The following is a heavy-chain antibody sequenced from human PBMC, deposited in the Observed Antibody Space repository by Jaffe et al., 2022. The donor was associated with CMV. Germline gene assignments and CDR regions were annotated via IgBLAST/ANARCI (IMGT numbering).Heavy chain of an antibody. J-gene: IGHJ5*02. CDR3: ARDDVEGCSSTSCSFDP. V-gene: IGHV1-69*01. D-gene: IGHD2-2*01. CDR1: GGTFSSYA. Sequence: QVQLVQSGAEVKKPGSSVKVSCKASGGTFSSYAISWVRQAPGQGLEWMGGIIPIFGTANYAQKFQGRVTITADESTSTAYMELSSLRSEDTAVYYCARDDVEGCSSTSCSFDPWGQGTLVTVSS. CDR2: IIPIFGTA.